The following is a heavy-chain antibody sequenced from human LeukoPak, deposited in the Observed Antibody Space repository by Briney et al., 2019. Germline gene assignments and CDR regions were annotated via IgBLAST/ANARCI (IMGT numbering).Heavy chain of an antibody. D-gene: IGHD6-6*01. CDR3: ARWFRGYSSSSEDKFDY. CDR2: ISSSSSTI. CDR1: GFTFNNYG. J-gene: IGHJ4*02. Sequence: PGGSLRLSCAASGFTFNNYGMHWVRQAPGQGLEWVSYISSSSSTIYYADSVKGRFTISRDNAKNSLYLQMNSLRAEDTAVYYCARWFRGYSSSSEDKFDYWGQGTLVTVSS. V-gene: IGHV3-48*01.